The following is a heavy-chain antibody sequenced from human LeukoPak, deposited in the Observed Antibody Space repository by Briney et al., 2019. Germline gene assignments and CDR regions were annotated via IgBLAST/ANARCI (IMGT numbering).Heavy chain of an antibody. V-gene: IGHV1-69*04. CDR1: GGTFSSYA. CDR3: ARERGDGYNLNVDY. CDR2: IIPILGIA. Sequence: SVKVSCKASGGTFSSYAISWVRQAPGQGLEWMGRIIPILGIANYAQKFQGRVTITADKSTSTAYMELSSLRSEDTAVYYCARERGDGYNLNVDYWGQGTLVTVSS. D-gene: IGHD5-24*01. J-gene: IGHJ4*02.